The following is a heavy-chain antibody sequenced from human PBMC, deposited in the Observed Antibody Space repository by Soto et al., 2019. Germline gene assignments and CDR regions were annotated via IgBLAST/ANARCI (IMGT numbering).Heavy chain of an antibody. V-gene: IGHV4-59*01. CDR2: IYYSGST. CDR1: GGSMSSYY. J-gene: IGHJ5*02. Sequence: QVQLQESGPGLVKPSETLSLTCTVSGGSMSSYYWNWIRQPPGKGLEWMGYIYYSGSTNYNPSLKSRVTISIDTSKNQCSLRLNSVTAADTAVYYCPRLAGFRITRTTFLDSSWFDTWGQGTLVTVSS. CDR3: PRLAGFRITRTTFLDSSWFDT. D-gene: IGHD1-7*01.